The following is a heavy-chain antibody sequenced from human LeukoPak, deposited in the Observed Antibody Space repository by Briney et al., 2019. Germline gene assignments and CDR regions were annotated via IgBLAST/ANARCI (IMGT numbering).Heavy chain of an antibody. D-gene: IGHD4-17*01. CDR1: GYSFSNYW. Sequence: GESLKISCKTSGYSFSNYWIGWVRQMPGKGLEWMGIVYPGDSDTRYSPSFQGQVTISADKSSSTAYLQWSSLKASDTAIYHCGRHGTASVYGDSIDYWGQGALVTVSS. CDR3: GRHGTASVYGDSIDY. J-gene: IGHJ4*02. V-gene: IGHV5-51*01. CDR2: VYPGDSDT.